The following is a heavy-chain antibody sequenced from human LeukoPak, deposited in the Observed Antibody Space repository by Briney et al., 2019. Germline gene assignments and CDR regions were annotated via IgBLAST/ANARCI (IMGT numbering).Heavy chain of an antibody. J-gene: IGHJ4*02. D-gene: IGHD3-3*01. CDR2: LSGSGGGT. Sequence: GGSLRLSCAASGFTFSDYALGWVRQAPGRGLEWVSGLSGSGGGTYYSDSVQGRFTISRDNSKRTLFLQMNSLRAEDTAFYYCAKAEHGVDTFFDDWGQGTLVTVSS. V-gene: IGHV3-23*01. CDR1: GFTFSDYA. CDR3: AKAEHGVDTFFDD.